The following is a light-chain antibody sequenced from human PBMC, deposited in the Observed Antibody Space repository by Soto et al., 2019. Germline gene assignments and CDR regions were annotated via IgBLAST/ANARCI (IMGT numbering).Light chain of an antibody. CDR2: GAS. Sequence: EVVLTQSPVTLSLSPGERATLSCRASQTVSSSYLAWYQQKRGQAPRLLIYGASSRATGIADRFSGSGSGTDFTLTISRLEPEDFAVYYCQQYDTSIWAYTFGQGTKLEIK. CDR3: QQYDTSIWAYT. CDR1: QTVSSSY. J-gene: IGKJ2*01. V-gene: IGKV3-20*01.